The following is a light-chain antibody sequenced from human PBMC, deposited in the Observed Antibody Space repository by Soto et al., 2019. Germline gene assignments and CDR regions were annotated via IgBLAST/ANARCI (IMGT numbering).Light chain of an antibody. CDR3: QQRSNWPPT. CDR2: DAS. V-gene: IGKV3-11*01. J-gene: IGKJ1*01. CDR1: QSARSY. Sequence: PGSRAALSFTPSQSARSYLAWYQQTLGQAPRLLIYDASNSATGIPARFSGSGSGTDFTLTISSLEPEDFAVYYCQQRSNWPPTFGQGTKVEIK.